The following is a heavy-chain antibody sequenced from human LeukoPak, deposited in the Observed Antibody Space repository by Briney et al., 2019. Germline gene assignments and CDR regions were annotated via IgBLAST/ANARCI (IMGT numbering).Heavy chain of an antibody. CDR3: AREPRRFGD. V-gene: IGHV1-8*02. Sequence: ASVKVSCKASGGTFSSYAISWVRQAPGQGLEWMGYMNPNSGITGFAQKFQGRITMTWDTSISTAYMELSSLRSEDTAVYYCAREPRRFGDWGQGTLITVSS. J-gene: IGHJ4*02. CDR2: MNPNSGIT. CDR1: GGTFSSYA. D-gene: IGHD3-10*01.